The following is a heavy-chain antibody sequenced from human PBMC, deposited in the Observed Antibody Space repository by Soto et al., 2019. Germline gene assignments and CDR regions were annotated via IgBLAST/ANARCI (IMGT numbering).Heavy chain of an antibody. V-gene: IGHV4-30-4*01. CDR3: ARDSTLRYGMDV. D-gene: IGHD3-3*02. J-gene: IGHJ6*02. CDR2: IFSSGTT. CDR1: GDSIGSVNKY. Sequence: LSLTCTVSGDSIGSVNKYWIWIRQAPGKGLEWIGYIFSSGTTYYNPSLKSRLTMSLDTSKNQFSLKLSSVTAADTAVYYCARDSTLRYGMDVWGQGTTVTVSS.